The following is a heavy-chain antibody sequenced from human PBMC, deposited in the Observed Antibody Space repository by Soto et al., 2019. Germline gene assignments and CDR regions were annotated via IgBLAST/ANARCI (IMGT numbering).Heavy chain of an antibody. J-gene: IGHJ3*02. D-gene: IGHD6-13*01. Sequence: GGSLRLSCAASGFTFRNYWMSWVRQAPGKGLEWVANIKVDGSEEYYLDSVKGRFTISRDNAKNSLYLQMNSLTAEDTAVYYCAREVAADGTFREDVFDIWGQGTLVTVSS. V-gene: IGHV3-7*05. CDR2: IKVDGSEE. CDR3: AREVAADGTFREDVFDI. CDR1: GFTFRNYW.